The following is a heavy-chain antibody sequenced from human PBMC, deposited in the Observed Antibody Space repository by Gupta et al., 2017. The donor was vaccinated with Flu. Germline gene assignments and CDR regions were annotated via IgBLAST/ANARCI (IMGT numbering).Heavy chain of an antibody. J-gene: IGHJ4*02. CDR2: IRDDGSKA. CDR3: GSVSEL. Sequence: SLRLCCAASGVTFTNLWRSWVRQAPGKGVEGGATIRDDGSKAYYVDSVKGRFTICREKQKNSLYLQMNSLRAEDKAVYYCGSVSELWVQGTLFTGSS. CDR1: GVTFTNLW. V-gene: IGHV3-7*01.